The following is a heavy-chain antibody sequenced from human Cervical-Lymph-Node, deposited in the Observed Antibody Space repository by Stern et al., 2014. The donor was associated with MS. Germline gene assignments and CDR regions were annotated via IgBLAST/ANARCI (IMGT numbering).Heavy chain of an antibody. D-gene: IGHD6-19*01. CDR1: GGTFSNYA. CDR3: ARGEKQWLSLWDY. CDR2: IIPIFGTA. J-gene: IGHJ4*02. Sequence: VHLVESGAEVKKPGSSVKVSCKASGGTFSNYAISWVRQAPGQGLEWMGGIIPIFGTANYAQKFQGRVTITADESTSTAYMELSSLRSEDTDVYYCARGEKQWLSLWDYWGQGTLVTVSS. V-gene: IGHV1-69*01.